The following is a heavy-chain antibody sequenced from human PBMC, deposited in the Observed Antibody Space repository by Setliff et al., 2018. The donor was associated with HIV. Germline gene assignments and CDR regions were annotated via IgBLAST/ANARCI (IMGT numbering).Heavy chain of an antibody. V-gene: IGHV1-8*02. D-gene: IGHD3-16*01. Sequence: ASVKVSCKASGCTFTSYDINWVRQATGQGLEWMGWMNPNSGNTGYAQKFQGRVTMTRNTSISTAYMELSSLRSEDTAVYYCARDVTKDMITTLRNAFDIWGQGTMVTVSS. CDR2: MNPNSGNT. J-gene: IGHJ3*02. CDR3: ARDVTKDMITTLRNAFDI. CDR1: GCTFTSYD.